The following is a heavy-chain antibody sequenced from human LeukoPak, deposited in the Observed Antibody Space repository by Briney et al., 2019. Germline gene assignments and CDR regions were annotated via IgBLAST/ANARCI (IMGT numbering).Heavy chain of an antibody. Sequence: GASVKVSSMASGYTFIAYYRHWVRQAPGQGLEWMGWINPNTGVTNYAQRFQGRVTMTRDTSTSTAHMELSSLRSDDTAVYYCAREGDTAIDTNWFHPWGQGSLVTVFS. V-gene: IGHV1-2*02. J-gene: IGHJ5*02. CDR1: GYTFIAYY. CDR3: AREGDTAIDTNWFHP. CDR2: INPNTGVT. D-gene: IGHD5-18*01.